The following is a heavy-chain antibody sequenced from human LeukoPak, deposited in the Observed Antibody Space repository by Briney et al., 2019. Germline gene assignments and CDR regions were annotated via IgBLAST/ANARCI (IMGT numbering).Heavy chain of an antibody. CDR2: ISSSSSTI. CDR3: AKEVRGDAFDI. Sequence: GGSLRLSCAASGFTFSSYSMNWVRQAPGKGLEWVSYISSSSSTIYYADSVKGRLTISRDNAKNSLYLQMNSLRAEDTAVYYCAKEVRGDAFDIWGQGTMVTVSS. CDR1: GFTFSSYS. V-gene: IGHV3-48*01. J-gene: IGHJ3*02. D-gene: IGHD3-16*01.